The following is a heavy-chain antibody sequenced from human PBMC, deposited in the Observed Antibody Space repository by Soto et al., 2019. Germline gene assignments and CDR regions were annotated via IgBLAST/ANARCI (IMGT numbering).Heavy chain of an antibody. J-gene: IGHJ4*01. CDR2: LYRTGTT. CDR3: ARGSGGYFNHIDY. Sequence: PSETLSLTCAVAGDSISSGGSSWSWIRQPPGKGLEWIRYLYRTGTTYYNPALKSRVTIYGERSKNQFSLRLNSVTAVDTAVYYCARGSGGYFNHIDYWGRGTPVTVSS. CDR1: GDSISSGGSS. D-gene: IGHD3-22*01. V-gene: IGHV4-30-2*01.